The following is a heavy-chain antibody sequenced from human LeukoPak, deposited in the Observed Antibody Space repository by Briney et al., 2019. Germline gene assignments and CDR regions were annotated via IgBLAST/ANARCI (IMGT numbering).Heavy chain of an antibody. D-gene: IGHD3-22*01. CDR3: ARADSSGPNWFDP. J-gene: IGHJ5*02. Sequence: SETLSLTCAVSGGSISSGGYFWSWIRQPPGKGLEWIGYIYHSGSTYYNPSLKSRVTISVDRSKNQFSLKLSSVTAADTAVYYCARADSSGPNWFDPWGQGTLVTVSS. CDR2: IYHSGST. V-gene: IGHV4-30-2*01. CDR1: GGSISSGGYF.